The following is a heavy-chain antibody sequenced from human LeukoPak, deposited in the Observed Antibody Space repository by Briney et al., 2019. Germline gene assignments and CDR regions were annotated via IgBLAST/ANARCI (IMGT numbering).Heavy chain of an antibody. V-gene: IGHV3-53*01. CDR3: ARDWND. CDR2: IYSGGST. CDR1: GVTVSSNY. J-gene: IGHJ4*02. D-gene: IGHD1-1*01. Sequence: GGSLRLSCAASGVTVSSNYMSWGRQAPGKWLEWVSVIYSGGSTYYAASVKGRFTISRDNSKNTLYLRMNILRAEDAAVYYCARDWNDWGQGTLVTVSS.